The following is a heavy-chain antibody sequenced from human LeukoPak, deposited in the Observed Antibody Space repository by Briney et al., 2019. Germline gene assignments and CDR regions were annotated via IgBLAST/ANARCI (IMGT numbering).Heavy chain of an antibody. Sequence: GGSLRLSCAASGFPFSSYGMYWVRQAPGKGLEWVAVISYDGPNKYYASSVKGRFTISRDNSKNTLYLQMNSLRAEDTAVYYCAKDHGSGGSCYDDGGQGTLVTVAS. V-gene: IGHV3-30*18. D-gene: IGHD2-15*01. CDR1: GFPFSSYG. CDR2: ISYDGPNK. CDR3: AKDHGSGGSCYDD. J-gene: IGHJ4*02.